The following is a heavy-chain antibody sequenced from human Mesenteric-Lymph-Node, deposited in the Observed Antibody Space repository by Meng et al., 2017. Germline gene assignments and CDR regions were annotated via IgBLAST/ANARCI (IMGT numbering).Heavy chain of an antibody. D-gene: IGHD6-19*01. CDR3: VVGVADIEY. CDR2: MNSNRGTT. Sequence: QERLVQFGPSVKKPGASGKVSGTGCGYTFTRYDINWVREGAGKGLGWMGWMNSNRGTTGYAQKFQGSVNMTRNNSNRTANRDPSSQRSEYSVVYYCVVGVADIEYWGQGTLVTVSS. V-gene: IGHV1-8*01. CDR1: GYTFTRYD. J-gene: IGHJ4*02.